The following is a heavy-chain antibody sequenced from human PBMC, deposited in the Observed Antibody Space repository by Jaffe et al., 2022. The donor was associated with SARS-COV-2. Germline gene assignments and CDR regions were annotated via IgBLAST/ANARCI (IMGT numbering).Heavy chain of an antibody. CDR1: GGSISSGSYY. J-gene: IGHJ4*02. V-gene: IGHV4-61*02. CDR3: ARDYGDYEGRYFDY. CDR2: IYTSGST. Sequence: QVQLQESGPGLVKPSQTLSLTCTVSGGSISSGSYYWSWIRQPAGKGLEWIGRIYTSGSTNYNPSLKSRVTISVDTSKNQFSLKLSSVTAADTAVYYCARDYGDYEGRYFDYWGQGTLVTVSS. D-gene: IGHD4-17*01.